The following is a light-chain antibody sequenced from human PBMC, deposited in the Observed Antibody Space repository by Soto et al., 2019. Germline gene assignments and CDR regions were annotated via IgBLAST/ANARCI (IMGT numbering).Light chain of an antibody. CDR3: GSWDSSLSAYV. CDR1: SSNIGGNS. V-gene: IGLV1-51*01. J-gene: IGLJ1*01. Sequence: QSVLTQPPSVSAAPGQKVTISCSGSSSNIGGNSVSWYQQLPGTAPKLLIYDDNKRPSGIPVRFSGSKYGTSDTLGITGFQTGDEADYYCGSWDSSLSAYVFGTGTKVT. CDR2: DDN.